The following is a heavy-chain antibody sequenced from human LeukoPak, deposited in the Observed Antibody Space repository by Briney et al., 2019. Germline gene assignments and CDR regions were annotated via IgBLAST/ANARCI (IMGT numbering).Heavy chain of an antibody. CDR3: AIAIFGVVEVWFDP. Sequence: ASVKVSCKASGYTFTGYYMHWVRQAPGQGLEWMGWINPNSGGANYAQKFQGRVTMTRDTSISTAYMELSRLRSDDTAVYYYAIAIFGVVEVWFDPWGQGTLVTVSS. CDR2: INPNSGGA. D-gene: IGHD3-3*01. V-gene: IGHV1-2*02. J-gene: IGHJ5*02. CDR1: GYTFTGYY.